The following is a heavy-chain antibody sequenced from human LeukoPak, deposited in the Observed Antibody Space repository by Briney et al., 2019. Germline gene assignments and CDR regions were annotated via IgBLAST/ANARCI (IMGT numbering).Heavy chain of an antibody. CDR3: ARDEDYYDSSGYYGGY. V-gene: IGHV1-69*04. CDR1: GGTFSSYT. CDR2: IIPILGIA. D-gene: IGHD3-22*01. J-gene: IGHJ4*02. Sequence: SVKVSCKASGGTFSSYTINWVRQAPGQGLEWMGRIIPILGIANYAQKFQGRVTITADKSTSTAYMELSSLRSEDTAVYYCARDEDYYDSSGYYGGYWGQGTPVTVSS.